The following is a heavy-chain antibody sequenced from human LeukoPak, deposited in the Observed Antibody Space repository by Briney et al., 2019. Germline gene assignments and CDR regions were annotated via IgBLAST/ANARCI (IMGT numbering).Heavy chain of an antibody. CDR1: GFTVTSTY. Sequence: GSLRLSCVASGFTVTSTYITWVRQAPGKGLEWIGEIYHSGSTNYNPSLKSRVTISVDKSKNQFSLKLSSVTAADTAVYYCAREQYITMVRGVIAWFDPWGQGTLVTVSS. V-gene: IGHV4-4*02. CDR3: AREQYITMVRGVIAWFDP. D-gene: IGHD3-10*01. J-gene: IGHJ5*02. CDR2: IYHSGST.